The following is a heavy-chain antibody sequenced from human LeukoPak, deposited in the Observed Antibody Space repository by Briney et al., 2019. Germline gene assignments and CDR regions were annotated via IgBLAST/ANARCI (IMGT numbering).Heavy chain of an antibody. J-gene: IGHJ4*02. V-gene: IGHV1-69*13. CDR2: SIAVFGTA. D-gene: IGHD3-22*01. Sequence: SVTVSCTASGGTFSSYAISLVRQAPGQRPEKIRVSIAVFGTANYAQKFQGRVTITADESTSTAYMELRSLRSEDAAVYYCASPRGPTYYYASSGPFDYWGQGTLVTVSS. CDR1: GGTFSSYA. CDR3: ASPRGPTYYYASSGPFDY.